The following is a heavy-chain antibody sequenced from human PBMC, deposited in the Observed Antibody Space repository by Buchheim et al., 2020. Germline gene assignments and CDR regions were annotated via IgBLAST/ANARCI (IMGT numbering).Heavy chain of an antibody. CDR1: GFTFSSYA. V-gene: IGHV3-23*01. Sequence: EVQLLESGGGLVQPGGSLRLSCAASGFTFSSYAMSWVRQAPGKGLEWVSAISGSGGSTYYADSVKGRFTISRDNSKNTLYLQMNSLRAEDTAVYYCAKVDLAPPYGGNYRYGLNWFDPWGQGTL. D-gene: IGHD4-23*01. CDR3: AKVDLAPPYGGNYRYGLNWFDP. J-gene: IGHJ5*02. CDR2: ISGSGGST.